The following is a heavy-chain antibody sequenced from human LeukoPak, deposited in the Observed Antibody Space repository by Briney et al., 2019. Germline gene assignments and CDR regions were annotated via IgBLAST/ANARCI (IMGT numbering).Heavy chain of an antibody. CDR1: GYTLTSYD. CDR3: ARVNSGSYYYFDY. Sequence: RASVKVSCKAPGYTLTSYDINWVRQATGQWLEWMGWMNPNSGNTGYAQKFQGRVTITRNTSISTACMELSSLRSEDTAVYYCARVNSGSYYYFDYWGQGTLVTVSS. D-gene: IGHD1-26*01. J-gene: IGHJ4*02. V-gene: IGHV1-8*03. CDR2: MNPNSGNT.